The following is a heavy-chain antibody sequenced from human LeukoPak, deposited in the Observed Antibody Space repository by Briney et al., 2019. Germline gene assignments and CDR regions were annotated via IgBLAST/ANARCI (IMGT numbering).Heavy chain of an antibody. CDR1: GFTFSSYN. CDR3: ARQDFDY. D-gene: IGHD2-15*01. V-gene: IGHV3-48*02. J-gene: IGHJ4*02. Sequence: GGSLRLSCAASGFTFSSYNMHWDRQAPGKGLEWVSHITSSSSAIYYADSVKGRFTISRDNAKNSLFLQMNSLRDEDTALYYCARQDFDYWGQGTLVTVSS. CDR2: ITSSSSAI.